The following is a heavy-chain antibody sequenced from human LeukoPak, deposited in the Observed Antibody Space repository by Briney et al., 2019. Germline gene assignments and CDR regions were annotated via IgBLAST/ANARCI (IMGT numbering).Heavy chain of an antibody. J-gene: IGHJ3*01. V-gene: IGHV3-15*01. D-gene: IGHD3-3*01. CDR3: STDFWSGYYTSFDV. Sequence: GGSLRLSXAASGFTFSNVWMSWVRQAPGKGLEWVGRIKSKTDGGTIDYAAAVKGRFTISRDDSKNTLYLQMKSLKTEDTAVYYCSTDFWSGYYTSFDVWGQGTMVTVSS. CDR2: IKSKTDGGTI. CDR1: GFTFSNVW.